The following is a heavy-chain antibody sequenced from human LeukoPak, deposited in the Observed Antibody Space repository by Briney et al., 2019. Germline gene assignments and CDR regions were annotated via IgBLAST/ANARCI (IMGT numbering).Heavy chain of an antibody. CDR2: LYHSGSR. CDR1: GYSISTGHY. J-gene: IGHJ5*01. Sequence: PSEALSLTCTVTGYSISTGHYWGWIRQSPGKGLEWIGSLYHSGSRYYNPSLKSRVTISVDTSKNEFSLKLNSVTAADSGVYYCARFNPESDFWGHGTRVTVSS. CDR3: ARFNPESDF. V-gene: IGHV4-38-2*02.